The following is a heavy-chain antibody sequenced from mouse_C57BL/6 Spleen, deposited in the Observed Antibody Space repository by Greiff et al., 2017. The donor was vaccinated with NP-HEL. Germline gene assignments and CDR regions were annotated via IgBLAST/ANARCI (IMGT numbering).Heavy chain of an antibody. CDR3: ARSTGTLFAY. J-gene: IGHJ3*01. CDR1: GFTFSSYA. CDR2: ISDGGSYT. V-gene: IGHV5-4*03. Sequence: EVKLVESGGGLVKPGGSLKLSCAASGFTFSSYAMSWVRQTPEKRLEWVATISDGGSYTYYPDNVKSRFTISRDNAKNNLYLQMSHLKSEDTAMYYCARSTGTLFAYWGQGTLVTVSA. D-gene: IGHD4-1*02.